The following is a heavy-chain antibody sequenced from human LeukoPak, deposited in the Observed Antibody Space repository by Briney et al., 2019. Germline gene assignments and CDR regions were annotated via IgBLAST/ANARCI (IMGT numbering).Heavy chain of an antibody. CDR3: ARDLEAVAGYFDY. V-gene: IGHV3-11*01. J-gene: IGHJ4*02. CDR2: ISSSGSTI. Sequence: GGSLILSCAASGFTFSGYYMSWIRQAPGKGLEGVSYISSSGSTIYYADSVKGRFTISRDNAKNSLYLQMNSLRAEDTAVYYCARDLEAVAGYFDYWGQGTLVTVSS. D-gene: IGHD6-19*01. CDR1: GFTFSGYY.